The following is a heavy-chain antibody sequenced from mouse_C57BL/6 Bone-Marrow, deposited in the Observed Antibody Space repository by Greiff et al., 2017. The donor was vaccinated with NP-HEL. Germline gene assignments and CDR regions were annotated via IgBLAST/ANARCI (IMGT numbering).Heavy chain of an antibody. CDR1: GFTFSDCY. V-gene: IGHV5-16*01. Sequence: EVKLVESEGGLVQPGSSMKLTCTASGFTFSDCYMAWVRQVPEKGLEWVANINYDGSSTYYLDSLKSRFIISRDNAKNILYLQMSSLKSEDTATYYCARGSWSYYAMDYWGQGTSVTVSS. J-gene: IGHJ4*01. D-gene: IGHD1-1*02. CDR3: ARGSWSYYAMDY. CDR2: INYDGSST.